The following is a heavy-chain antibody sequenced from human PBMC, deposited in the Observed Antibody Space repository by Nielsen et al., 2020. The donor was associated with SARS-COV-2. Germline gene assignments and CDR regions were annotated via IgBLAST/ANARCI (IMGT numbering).Heavy chain of an antibody. Sequence: SLKISCAASGFTFDDYAMHWVRQAPGKGLEWVSGISWNSGSIGYADSVKGRFTISRDNSKNTLYLQMNSLRAEDTAVYYCAGVLWFGDAFDIWGQGTMVTVSS. J-gene: IGHJ3*02. V-gene: IGHV3-9*01. CDR3: AGVLWFGDAFDI. CDR1: GFTFDDYA. CDR2: ISWNSGSI. D-gene: IGHD3-10*01.